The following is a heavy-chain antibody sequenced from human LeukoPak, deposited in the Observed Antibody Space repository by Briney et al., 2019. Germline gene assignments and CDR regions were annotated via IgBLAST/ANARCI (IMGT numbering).Heavy chain of an antibody. D-gene: IGHD2-8*01. CDR1: GFTFSSYD. CDR3: ARAPPYCTNGVCHPTDAFDI. Sequence: GGSLRLSCAASGFTFSSYDMHWVRQATGKGLEWVSAIGTAGDTYYPGSVKGRFTISRENAKNSLYLQMNSLRAGDTAVYYCARAPPYCTNGVCHPTDAFDIWGQGTMVTVSS. V-gene: IGHV3-13*01. CDR2: IGTAGDT. J-gene: IGHJ3*02.